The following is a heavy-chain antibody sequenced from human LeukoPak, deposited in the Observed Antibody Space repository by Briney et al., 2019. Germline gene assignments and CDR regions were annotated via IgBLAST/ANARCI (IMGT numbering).Heavy chain of an antibody. CDR3: ARGEYSGSYLGGFDY. V-gene: IGHV4-39*07. CDR1: GGTISSSSYY. CDR2: MYYSGSA. J-gene: IGHJ4*02. D-gene: IGHD1-26*01. Sequence: SETLSLTCTVSGGTISSSSYYWGWIRQPPGKGLEWMGSMYYSGSAYYNSSLKSRVTISEDTSKIQFSLKLSSVTAADTAVYYCARGEYSGSYLGGFDYWGQGTLVTVSS.